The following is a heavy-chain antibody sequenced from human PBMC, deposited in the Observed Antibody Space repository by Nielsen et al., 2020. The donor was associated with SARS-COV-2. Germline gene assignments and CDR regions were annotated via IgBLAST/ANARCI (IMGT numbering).Heavy chain of an antibody. Sequence: GSLRLSCTVSGGFITSGNYYWGWIHQAPGKGLEWIVSVDHSGSTSYNPSLKSRVTTSVDMSKNQFSLRLRSVTAADTAVYYCARHAGQAAGVLNWLHPWGQGTRVTVSS. CDR1: GGFITSGNYY. CDR3: ARHAGQAAGVLNWLHP. V-gene: IGHV4-39*01. D-gene: IGHD6-13*01. J-gene: IGHJ5*02. CDR2: VDHSGST.